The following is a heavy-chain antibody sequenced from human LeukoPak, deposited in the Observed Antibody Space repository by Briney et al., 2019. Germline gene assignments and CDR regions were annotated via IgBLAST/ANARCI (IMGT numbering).Heavy chain of an antibody. CDR2: IYTSGST. D-gene: IGHD2-2*01. CDR3: ARLSADSSSSRGFDY. J-gene: IGHJ4*02. V-gene: IGHV4-4*07. CDR1: GASISSYY. Sequence: PSETLSLTCTVSGASISSYYWTWIRQPAGKGLKWIGRIYTSGSTNYNPSLKSRVAMSVDTSKNQFSLKLSSVTAADTAVYYCARLSADSSSSRGFDYWGQGTLVTVSS.